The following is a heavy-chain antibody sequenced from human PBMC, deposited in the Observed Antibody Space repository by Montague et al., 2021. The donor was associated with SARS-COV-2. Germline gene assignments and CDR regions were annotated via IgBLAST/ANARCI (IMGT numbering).Heavy chain of an antibody. V-gene: IGHV4-34*01. Sequence: SETLSLTCAVYGGSFSNYYWTWIRQSPGKGLEWIGEITHTGGTKYDPSPMSRATVSVDTSKNQFSLKLTSMTAADTAVYFCARVASDGGWRGGRRYYHYAMDVWGQGTSVIVS. J-gene: IGHJ6*02. CDR2: ITHTGGT. CDR1: GGSFSNYY. CDR3: ARVASDGGWRGGRRYYHYAMDV. D-gene: IGHD4-23*01.